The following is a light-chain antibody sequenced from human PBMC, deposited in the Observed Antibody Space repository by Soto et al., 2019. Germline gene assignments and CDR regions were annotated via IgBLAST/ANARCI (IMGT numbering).Light chain of an antibody. J-gene: IGKJ1*01. CDR2: DAS. V-gene: IGKV3-11*01. CDR1: QSVSTY. CDR3: QQRSHWPWT. Sequence: EIVLTQSPDTLSLSPGEGATLSCRASQSVSTYLAWFQQKPGQAPRLLIYDASSRATGVPARFSGSGSGTDFTLTISSLEPEDFVVYYCQQRSHWPWTFGQGTKVEIK.